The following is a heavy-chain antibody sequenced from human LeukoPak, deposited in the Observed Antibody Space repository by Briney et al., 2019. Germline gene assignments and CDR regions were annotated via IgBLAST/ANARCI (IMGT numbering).Heavy chain of an antibody. J-gene: IGHJ3*02. D-gene: IGHD2-2*01. CDR2: IYPRDSDT. CDR3: ARKFCSSTTCYVAFDM. V-gene: IGHV5-51*01. CDR1: GYTFTNYW. Sequence: GESLKISCKGSGYTFTNYWIGWVRQMPGKGLEYMGIIYPRDSDTRYSPSFEGQVTISADKSISTAYLQWSSLKASDTAMYFCARKFCSSTTCYVAFDMWAKGRWSPSLQ.